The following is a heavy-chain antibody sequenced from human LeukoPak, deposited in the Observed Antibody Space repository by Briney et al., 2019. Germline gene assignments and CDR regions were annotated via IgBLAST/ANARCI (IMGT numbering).Heavy chain of an antibody. CDR3: AKDRYRGSPALHL. V-gene: IGHV3-30*02. CDR2: TLCYESKT. CDR1: GFTFSSNG. D-gene: IGHD5-12*01. J-gene: IGHJ4*02. Sequence: GGSLRLSCAASGFTFSSNGMHWVRQTPGKGLDWVAITLCYESKTFYGDSVGGRFTISRDNSKNTLYLQMNSLTTDDSAAFYCAKDRYRGSPALHLWAQGPLLTVSS.